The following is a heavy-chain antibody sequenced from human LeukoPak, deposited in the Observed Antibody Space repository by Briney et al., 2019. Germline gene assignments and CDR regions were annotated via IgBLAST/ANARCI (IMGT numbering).Heavy chain of an antibody. Sequence: KTGGSLRLSCAASGFTLSGSYMSWIRQTPRKGLEWISYINSGGDTIYYADSVKGRFTISRDNAKNSLYLQMNSLRPEDTAFYYCAKDPGSSGSRYFHRWGQGTLVTVSS. CDR3: AKDPGSSGSRYFHR. D-gene: IGHD6-19*01. J-gene: IGHJ1*01. CDR1: GFTLSGSY. V-gene: IGHV3-11*01. CDR2: INSGGDTI.